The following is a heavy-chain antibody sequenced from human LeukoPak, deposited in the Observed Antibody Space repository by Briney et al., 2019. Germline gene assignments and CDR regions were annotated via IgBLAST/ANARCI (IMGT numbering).Heavy chain of an antibody. V-gene: IGHV4-39*01. Sequence: SETLPLTCTVSGGSISSSSYYWGWIRQPPGKGLEWIGSIYYSGGTYYNPSLKSRVTISVDTSRNQFSLNLSSVTAADTAVYYCARPLNYFYYMDVWGKGTTVTVSS. CDR2: IYYSGGT. J-gene: IGHJ6*03. CDR3: ARPLNYFYYMDV. CDR1: GGSISSSSYY.